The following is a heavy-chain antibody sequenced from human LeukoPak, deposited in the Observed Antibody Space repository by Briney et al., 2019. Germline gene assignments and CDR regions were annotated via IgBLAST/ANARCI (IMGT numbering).Heavy chain of an antibody. CDR3: VRGVGVSRFNYLDS. D-gene: IGHD6-13*01. Sequence: HPGRSLRLSCAASGFTFSSFGMHWVRQAPGKGLEWVAVIWYDASNKYYADSVKGRFTISRDNSKNTLYLQMNSLRDDDTAVYYCVRGVGVSRFNYLDSWGQGTLVIVSS. J-gene: IGHJ4*02. CDR1: GFTFSSFG. CDR2: IWYDASNK. V-gene: IGHV3-33*01.